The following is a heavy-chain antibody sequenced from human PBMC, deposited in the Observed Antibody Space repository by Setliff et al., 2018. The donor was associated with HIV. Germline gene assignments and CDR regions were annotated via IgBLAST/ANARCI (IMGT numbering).Heavy chain of an antibody. Sequence: ASVKVSCKASGYTFNIYAINWVRQAPGQGLEWMGWINTKTAYPMYARDFTGHFVFSLNTSLTTAFLQINSLKAGDTAMYYCAKVGDNADGLDYWGQGTMVTVSS. V-gene: IGHV7-4-1*02. CDR2: INTKTAYP. D-gene: IGHD3-16*01. CDR1: GYTFNIYA. CDR3: AKVGDNADGLDY. J-gene: IGHJ4*02.